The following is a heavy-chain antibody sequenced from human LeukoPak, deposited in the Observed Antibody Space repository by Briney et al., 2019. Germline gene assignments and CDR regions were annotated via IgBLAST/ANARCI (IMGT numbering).Heavy chain of an antibody. Sequence: GGSLRLSCAASGFTFSSFEMNWVRQAPGRGLEWLSHISTSGGTKYYADSVKGRFTISRDNAKNSLYLQMNSLRAEDTAVYYCAKARPGYYYMDVWGKGTTVTVSS. J-gene: IGHJ6*03. D-gene: IGHD1-14*01. CDR3: AKARPGYYYMDV. V-gene: IGHV3-48*03. CDR1: GFTFSSFE. CDR2: ISTSGGTK.